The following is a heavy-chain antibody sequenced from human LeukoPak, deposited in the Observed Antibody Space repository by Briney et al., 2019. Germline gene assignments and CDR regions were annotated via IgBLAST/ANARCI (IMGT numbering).Heavy chain of an antibody. J-gene: IGHJ3*02. CDR1: GFKFDDYG. Sequence: GGSLRLSCTASGFKFDDYGMTWVRQAPGKGLEWVSSISSSSSYIYYADSVKGRFTISRDHAKNSLYLQMNSLRAEDTAVYYCARERSPGAFDIWGQGTMVTVSS. CDR3: ARERSPGAFDI. CDR2: ISSSSSYI. V-gene: IGHV3-21*01.